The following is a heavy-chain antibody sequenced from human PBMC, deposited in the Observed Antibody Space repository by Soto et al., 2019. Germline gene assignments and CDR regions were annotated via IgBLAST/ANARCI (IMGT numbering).Heavy chain of an antibody. Sequence: SETLSLTCAVYGGSLSGYYWSWIRQPPWKGLEWIGEINHSGSTNYNPSLKSRVTISVDTSKNQFSLKLSSVTAADTAVYYCARGDMIGGHSGSYFTNDAFDIWAQGTMVTVSS. CDR3: ARGDMIGGHSGSYFTNDAFDI. CDR2: INHSGST. J-gene: IGHJ3*02. V-gene: IGHV4-34*01. D-gene: IGHD1-26*01. CDR1: GGSLSGYY.